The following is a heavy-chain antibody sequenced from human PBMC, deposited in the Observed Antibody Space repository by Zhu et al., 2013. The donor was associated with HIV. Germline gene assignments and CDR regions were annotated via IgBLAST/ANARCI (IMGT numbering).Heavy chain of an antibody. CDR3: ARGEGSDNTGYWVY. CDR2: INLNSGGT. CDR1: GYIFTGYY. V-gene: IGHV1-2*02. J-gene: IGHJ4*02. D-gene: IGHD3-22*01. Sequence: QVQLVQSGAEVKKPGASVKVSCKASGYIFTGYYMHWVRQAPGQGLEWMGWINLNSGGTNYAQKFQGRVTMTRDTSISTAYMELSRLRSDDTAVYYCARGEGSDNTGYWVYWGQGTLVTVSS.